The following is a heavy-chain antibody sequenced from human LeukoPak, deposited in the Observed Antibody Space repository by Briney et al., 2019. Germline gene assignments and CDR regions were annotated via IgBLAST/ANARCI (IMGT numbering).Heavy chain of an antibody. Sequence: PGGSLRLSCAAAGFSFSSYAMSSVRQPPGKGMEWVSAISGSGGSTYYADSVKGRFTISRDNSKNTLYLQMNSLRAEDTAVYYCAKGQPMVRGGPISNRWGQGTLVTVSS. CDR1: GFSFSSYA. J-gene: IGHJ5*02. CDR3: AKGQPMVRGGPISNR. D-gene: IGHD3-10*01. CDR2: ISGSGGST. V-gene: IGHV3-23*01.